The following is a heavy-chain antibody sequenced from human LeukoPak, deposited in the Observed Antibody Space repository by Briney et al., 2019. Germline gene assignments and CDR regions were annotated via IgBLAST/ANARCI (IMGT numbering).Heavy chain of an antibody. D-gene: IGHD1-26*01. CDR2: ISSSGSTI. V-gene: IGHV3-11*01. CDR3: ARDGPRGALGY. CDR1: GFTFSIYA. Sequence: GGSLRLSCAASGFTFSIYAMSWVRQAPGKGLEWVSDISSSGSTIYYTDSVKGRFTISRDNARNSLYLQMNSLRAEDTAVYYCARDGPRGALGYWGQGTLVTVSS. J-gene: IGHJ4*02.